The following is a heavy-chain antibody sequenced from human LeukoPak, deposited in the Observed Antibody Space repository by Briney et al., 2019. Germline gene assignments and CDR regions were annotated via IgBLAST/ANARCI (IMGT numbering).Heavy chain of an antibody. CDR2: IHSSGST. D-gene: IGHD6-19*01. V-gene: IGHV4-4*07. CDR1: GGSISNYH. Sequence: SETLSLTCTVSGGSISNYHWSWIRQPAGKGLEWIGQIHSSGSTNYNPPLKSRSSMSIDTTEDQVSLTIRSVTAADTAFYYCARRDISSGWSFDYWGQGTLVTVSS. CDR3: ARRDISSGWSFDY. J-gene: IGHJ4*02.